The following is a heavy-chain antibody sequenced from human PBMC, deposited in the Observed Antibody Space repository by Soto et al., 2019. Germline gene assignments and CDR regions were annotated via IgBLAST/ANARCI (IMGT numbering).Heavy chain of an antibody. D-gene: IGHD3-10*01. CDR3: ARQERSYFGPGRFDT. V-gene: IGHV4-39*01. J-gene: IGHJ5*02. Sequence: QLHFQESGPGLVKPSETLSLTCAVSGGSLSSTSYYWAWIRQPPGKVLEWIGSIFFNGGAYYNPSLESRVTISVDTSKKKFSLRLRSVTAADTSVYYCARQERSYFGPGRFDTWGQGTLVTVSS. CDR2: IFFNGGA. CDR1: GGSLSSTSYY.